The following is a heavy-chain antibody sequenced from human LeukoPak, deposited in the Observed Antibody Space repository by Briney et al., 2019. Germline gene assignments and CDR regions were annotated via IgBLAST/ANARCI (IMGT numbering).Heavy chain of an antibody. CDR2: ISYDGSNK. CDR1: GFAISTYA. V-gene: IGHV3-30*18. CDR3: AKGEQWLYLSGY. D-gene: IGHD6-19*01. Sequence: PGGSLRLSCAASGFAISTYAMAWVRQAPGKGLEWVAVISYDGSNKYYADSVKGRFTISRDNSKNTLYLQMNSLRAEDTAVYYCAKGEQWLYLSGYWGQGTLVTVSS. J-gene: IGHJ4*02.